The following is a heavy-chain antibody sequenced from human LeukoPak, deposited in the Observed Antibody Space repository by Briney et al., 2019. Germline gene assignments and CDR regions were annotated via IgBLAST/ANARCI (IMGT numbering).Heavy chain of an antibody. CDR3: AKDSGFYCSSTSCSDPDY. D-gene: IGHD2-2*01. CDR2: IRYDGSNK. CDR1: GFTFSSYG. Sequence: GGSLRLSCAASGFTFSSYGMHWVRQAPGKGLEWVAFIRYDGSNKYYADSVKGRFTISRDNSKNTLYLQMNSLRAEDTAVYYCAKDSGFYCSSTSCSDPDYWGQGTLVTVPS. V-gene: IGHV3-30*02. J-gene: IGHJ4*02.